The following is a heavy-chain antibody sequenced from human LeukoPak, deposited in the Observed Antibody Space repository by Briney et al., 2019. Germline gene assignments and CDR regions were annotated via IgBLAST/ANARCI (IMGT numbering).Heavy chain of an antibody. CDR2: INPDSGFT. J-gene: IGHJ4*02. CDR3: APTAEAYTSWWKV. V-gene: IGHV1-2*02. D-gene: IGHD2-2*02. Sequence: ASVKVSCKASGYKFTDDYMHWVRQAPGQGLEFMGWINPDSGFTNYAQKFKGRVTMTRDASISTAYLEVRSLTSDDTAVYYCAPTAEAYTSWWKVWGQGTLVTVSS. CDR1: GYKFTDDY.